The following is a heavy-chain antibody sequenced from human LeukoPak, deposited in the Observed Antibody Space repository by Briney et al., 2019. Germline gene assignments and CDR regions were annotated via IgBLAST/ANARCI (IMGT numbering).Heavy chain of an antibody. CDR2: LYTGGGT. CDR3: ARGFAPAYNFGVFDY. D-gene: IGHD5-18*01. J-gene: IGHJ4*02. V-gene: IGHV3-53*01. Sequence: GGSLRLSCAASGFTVSNNYMIWVRQAPGKGLEWVSLLYTGGGTNYADSVKGRFTISRDTSKNTVSLHMSSLRAEDTAVYYCARGFAPAYNFGVFDYWGQGTLVTVSS. CDR1: GFTVSNNY.